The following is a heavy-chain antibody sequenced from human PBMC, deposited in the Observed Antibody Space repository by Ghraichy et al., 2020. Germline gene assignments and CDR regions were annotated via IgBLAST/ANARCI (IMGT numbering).Heavy chain of an antibody. D-gene: IGHD3-3*01. J-gene: IGHJ3*02. CDR3: ARASITIFGVVIFCAFDI. CDR1: GGSISSGGYY. V-gene: IGHV4-31*03. Sequence: LSLTFTVSGGSISSGGYYWSWIRQHPGKGLEWIGYIYYSGSTYYNPSLKSRGTISVDTSKNQFSLKLSSVTAADTAVYYCARASITIFGVVIFCAFDIWGQGTMVTVSS. CDR2: IYYSGST.